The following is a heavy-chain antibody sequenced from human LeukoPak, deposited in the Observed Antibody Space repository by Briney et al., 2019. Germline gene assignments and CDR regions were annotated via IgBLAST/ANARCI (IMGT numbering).Heavy chain of an antibody. J-gene: IGHJ3*02. CDR1: GFTFSSYN. CDR2: ISNTGSYT. CDR3: ARHGYDGFDM. Sequence: GGSLRLSCAASGFTFSSYNMNWVRQAPGKGLEWVSFISNTGSYTYYTDSMKGRFTISRDNAKNSMYLQMNSLRAEDTAVYYCARHGYDGFDMWGQGTMVTVSS. D-gene: IGHD6-13*01. V-gene: IGHV3-21*01.